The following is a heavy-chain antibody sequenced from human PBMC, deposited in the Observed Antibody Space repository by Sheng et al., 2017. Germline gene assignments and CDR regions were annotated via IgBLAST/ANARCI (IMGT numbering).Heavy chain of an antibody. CDR3: AKATNPGGEFDY. V-gene: IGHV3-43D*03. CDR2: ISWDGGST. D-gene: IGHD3-16*01. CDR1: GFTFDDYA. Sequence: EVQLVESGGVVVQPGGSLRLSCAASGFTFDDYAMHWVRQAPGKGLEWVSLISWDGGSTYYADSVKGRFTISRDNSKNSLYLQMNSLRAEDTALYYCAKATNPGGEFDYWGQGTLVTVSS. J-gene: IGHJ4*02.